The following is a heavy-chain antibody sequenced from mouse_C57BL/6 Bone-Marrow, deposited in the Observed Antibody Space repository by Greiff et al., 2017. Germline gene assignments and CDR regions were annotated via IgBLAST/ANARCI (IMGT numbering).Heavy chain of an antibody. V-gene: IGHV1-72*01. CDR3: ARSGLITTVVARNWYFGV. Sequence: QVQLQQPGAELVKPGASVKLSCKASGYTFTSYWMHWVKQRPGRGLEWIGRIDPNSGGTKYNEKFKSKATLTVDKPSSTAYMQLSSLTSEDSAVYYCARSGLITTVVARNWYFGVWGTGTTVTVSS. CDR2: IDPNSGGT. D-gene: IGHD1-1*01. J-gene: IGHJ1*03. CDR1: GYTFTSYW.